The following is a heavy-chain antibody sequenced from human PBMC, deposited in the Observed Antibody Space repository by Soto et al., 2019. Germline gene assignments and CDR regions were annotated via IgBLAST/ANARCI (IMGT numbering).Heavy chain of an antibody. Sequence: EVQLLESGGGLVQPGGSLRLSCAASGFTFSSYAMSWVRQAPGKGLEWVSAISGSGGSTYYADSVKGRFTISRDNSKNTLYLQMNSLRAEDTAVYYCAKGPGIIAADGPKSFDYWGQGTLVTVSS. V-gene: IGHV3-23*01. J-gene: IGHJ4*02. CDR2: ISGSGGST. CDR3: AKGPGIIAADGPKSFDY. D-gene: IGHD6-13*01. CDR1: GFTFSSYA.